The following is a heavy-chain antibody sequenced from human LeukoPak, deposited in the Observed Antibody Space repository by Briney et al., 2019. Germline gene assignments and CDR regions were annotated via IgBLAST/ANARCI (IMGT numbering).Heavy chain of an antibody. CDR2: IYYSGNT. J-gene: IGHJ3*01. D-gene: IGHD3-10*01. CDR1: GGSISSYY. Sequence: SETLSLTCTVSGGSISSYYWSWIRQPPGKGLEWIGSIYYSGNTNYNPSLKSRVTISVDTSKNQFSLKLSSVTAADTAVYFCARDLMPRRSYHLDAFDVWGQGTMVTVSS. V-gene: IGHV4-59*01. CDR3: ARDLMPRRSYHLDAFDV.